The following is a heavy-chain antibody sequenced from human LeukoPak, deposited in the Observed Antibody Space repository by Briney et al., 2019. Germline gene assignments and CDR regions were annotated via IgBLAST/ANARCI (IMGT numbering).Heavy chain of an antibody. J-gene: IGHJ4*02. D-gene: IGHD6-19*01. V-gene: IGHV3-23*01. CDR2: IRDSGRNT. CDR1: GITFSDYA. Sequence: GGSLRLSCTASGITFSDYAMTWVRQAPGKGLEWVSGIRDSGRNTHYADSVKGRFTISRDNAKNSLYLQMNSLRAEDTAVYYCARDLSAVAGTMYDYWGQGTLVTVSS. CDR3: ARDLSAVAGTMYDY.